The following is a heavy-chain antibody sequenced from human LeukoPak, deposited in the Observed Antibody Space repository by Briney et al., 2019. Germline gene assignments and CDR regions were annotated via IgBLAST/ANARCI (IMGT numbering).Heavy chain of an antibody. CDR3: AKDLTYYYDSSGYQDAFDI. J-gene: IGHJ3*02. Sequence: GGSLRLSCAASGFTVSSSFMSWVRQAPGKGLEWVSSISSTSNYVYYADSVKGRFTISRDNAKTSLYLQMNSLRAEDTAVYYCAKDLTYYYDSSGYQDAFDIWGQGTMVTVSS. D-gene: IGHD3-22*01. V-gene: IGHV3-21*04. CDR2: ISSTSNYV. CDR1: GFTVSSSF.